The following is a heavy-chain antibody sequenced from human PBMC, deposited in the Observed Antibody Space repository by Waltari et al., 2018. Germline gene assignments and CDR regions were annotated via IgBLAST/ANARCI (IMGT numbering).Heavy chain of an antibody. J-gene: IGHJ3*01. CDR2: VNPNSGGT. Sequence: QAQLVPSEAEVRKPGASVKVYSQTSGYTLIDYYVHSVRQAPGQGLEWMGWVNPNSGGTVYLRKFEGWVTFSTDTSVNTAYMEITRLKSDDTAIYFCARARAWGPKAFDVWGQGTRLTVSS. V-gene: IGHV1-2*04. D-gene: IGHD7-27*01. CDR1: GYTLIDYY. CDR3: ARARAWGPKAFDV.